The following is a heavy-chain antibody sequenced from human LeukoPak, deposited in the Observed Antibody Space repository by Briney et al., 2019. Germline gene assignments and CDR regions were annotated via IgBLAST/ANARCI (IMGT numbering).Heavy chain of an antibody. V-gene: IGHV4-30-4*01. J-gene: IGHJ6*02. CDR2: IYYSGST. CDR3: ARAPPPLRGDYYYGMDV. Sequence: PSQTLSLTCTVSGGSISSGDYYWGWLRQPPGTGLEWVGYIYYSGSTYYNPSLKSRVTISVDTSKNQFSLKLSSVTAADTAVYYCARAPPPLRGDYYYGMDVWGQGTTVTVSS. D-gene: IGHD4-17*01. CDR1: GGSISSGDYY.